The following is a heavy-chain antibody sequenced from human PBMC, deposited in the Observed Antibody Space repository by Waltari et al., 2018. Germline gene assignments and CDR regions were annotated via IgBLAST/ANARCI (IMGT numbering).Heavy chain of an antibody. CDR3: ARERDISGYWPGIYY. V-gene: IGHV4-59*01. CDR2: ISYRGNT. Sequence: QVQLQESGPGLVKPSETLSLTCPVYGDSISNDYWTWIRQTPGEGLEWIGSISYRGNTNYNPSLKSRVTISVDTSKNSFSLKLNSVSAADTAVYYCARERDISGYWPGIYYWGQGTLVTVSS. D-gene: IGHD3-22*01. J-gene: IGHJ4*02. CDR1: GDSISNDY.